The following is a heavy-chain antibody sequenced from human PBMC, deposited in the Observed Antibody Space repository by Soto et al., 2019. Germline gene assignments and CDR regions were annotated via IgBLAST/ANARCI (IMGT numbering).Heavy chain of an antibody. CDR3: AKASIYDYVWGSYRQYFDY. D-gene: IGHD3-16*02. CDR1: GFTFSSYG. Sequence: QVQLAESGGGVVQPGRSLRLSCAASGFTFSSYGMHWVRQAPGKGLEWVAVISYDGSNKYYADSVKGRFTISRDNSKNTLYLQMNSLRAEDTAVYYCAKASIYDYVWGSYRQYFDYWGQGTLVTVSS. CDR2: ISYDGSNK. V-gene: IGHV3-30*18. J-gene: IGHJ4*02.